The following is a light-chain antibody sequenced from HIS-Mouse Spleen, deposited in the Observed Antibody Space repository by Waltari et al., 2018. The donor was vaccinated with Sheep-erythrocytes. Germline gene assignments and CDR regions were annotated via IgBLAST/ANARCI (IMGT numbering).Light chain of an antibody. J-gene: IGKJ1*01. CDR2: DAS. V-gene: IGKV1D-13*01. CDR1: QGISRA. Sequence: AIQLTQSPSSLSASVGDRVTITCRASQGISRALAWYQQKQGKAPKLLSYDASSLESGVPSRFSGSGSGTDFTLTISSLQPEDFATYYCQQFNNYPRTFGQGTKVEIK. CDR3: QQFNNYPRT.